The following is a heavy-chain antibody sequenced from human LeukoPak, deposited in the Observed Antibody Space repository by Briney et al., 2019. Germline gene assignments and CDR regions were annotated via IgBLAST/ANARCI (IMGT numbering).Heavy chain of an antibody. J-gene: IGHJ4*02. CDR1: GFIFSSYS. D-gene: IGHD3-3*01. CDR3: ARGDPIYDFWSGGDH. Sequence: GGSLRLSCAASGFIFSSYSMNWVRQAPGKGLEWVSSISSSSTYIYYADSVKGRFTISRDNSKNTLYLQMNSLRAEDTAVYYCARGDPIYDFWSGGDHWGQGSLVSVSS. V-gene: IGHV3-21*01. CDR2: ISSSSTYI.